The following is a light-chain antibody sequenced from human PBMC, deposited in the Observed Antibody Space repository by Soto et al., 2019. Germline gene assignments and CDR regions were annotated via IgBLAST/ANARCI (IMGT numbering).Light chain of an antibody. Sequence: EIVLTQSPGTLSLSPGERATLSCRASHIVSSTSLAWYQQKPGQAPRLLIYGASSRATGIPDRFSGSGSGTDFTLTISRLEPEDFAVYYCQQYGSSPPITFGQGTRLEIK. CDR2: GAS. V-gene: IGKV3-20*01. CDR3: QQYGSSPPIT. CDR1: HIVSSTS. J-gene: IGKJ5*01.